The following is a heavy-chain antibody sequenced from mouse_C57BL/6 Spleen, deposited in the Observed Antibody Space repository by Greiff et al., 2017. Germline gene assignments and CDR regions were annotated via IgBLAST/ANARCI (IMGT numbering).Heavy chain of an antibody. CDR3: AGSTMVTPWFAY. J-gene: IGHJ3*01. CDR1: GFTFSDYY. V-gene: IGHV5-16*01. CDR2: INYDGSST. Sequence: VKLMESEGGLVQPGSSMKLSCTASGFTFSDYYMAWVRQVPEKGLEWVANINYDGSSTYYLGSLKSRFIISRDNAKNILYLQMSSLKSEDTATYYCAGSTMVTPWFAYWGQGTLVTVSA. D-gene: IGHD2-2*01.